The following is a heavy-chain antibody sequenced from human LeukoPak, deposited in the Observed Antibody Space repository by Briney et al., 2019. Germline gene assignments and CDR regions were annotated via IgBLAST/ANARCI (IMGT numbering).Heavy chain of an antibody. CDR3: ARDTDYYDSSGYYAFDI. J-gene: IGHJ3*02. CDR1: GGSISSGGYY. CDR2: IYYSGST. V-gene: IGHV4-31*03. Sequence: PSETLSLTCTVSGGSISSGGYYWSWIRQHPGKGLEWIGYIYYSGSTYYNPSLKSRVTISVDTSKNQFSLKLSSVTAADTAVYYCARDTDYYDSSGYYAFDIWGQGTMVTVSS. D-gene: IGHD3-22*01.